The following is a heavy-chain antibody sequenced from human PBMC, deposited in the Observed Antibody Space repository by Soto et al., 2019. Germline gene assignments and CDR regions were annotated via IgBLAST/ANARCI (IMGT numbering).Heavy chain of an antibody. D-gene: IGHD6-13*01. J-gene: IGHJ3*02. Sequence: PSQTLSLTCAISGDSVSSNSAAWNWIRQSPSRGLEWLGRTYYRSKWYNDYAVSVKSRITINPDTSKNQFSLQLNSVTPEDTAVYYCERAGGSIAAAGDAFDIWGQGTMVTVSS. V-gene: IGHV6-1*01. CDR1: GDSVSSNSAA. CDR2: TYYRSKWYN. CDR3: ERAGGSIAAAGDAFDI.